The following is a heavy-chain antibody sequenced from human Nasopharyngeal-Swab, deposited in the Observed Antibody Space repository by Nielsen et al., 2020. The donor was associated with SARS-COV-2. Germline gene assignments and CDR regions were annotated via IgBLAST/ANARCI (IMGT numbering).Heavy chain of an antibody. CDR2: INPGSGDT. CDR3: ARDYHEGDILSVRPYAFDI. V-gene: IGHV1-2*06. Sequence: ASVKVSCKASGYTFSDYYIHWVRQAPGQGLEWMGRINPGSGDTYYAQKFQGRITVTGDTSISTAYMELSRLRSDDTAVYYCARDYHEGDILSVRPYAFDIWGQGTMVTVSS. CDR1: GYTFSDYY. D-gene: IGHD3-9*01. J-gene: IGHJ3*02.